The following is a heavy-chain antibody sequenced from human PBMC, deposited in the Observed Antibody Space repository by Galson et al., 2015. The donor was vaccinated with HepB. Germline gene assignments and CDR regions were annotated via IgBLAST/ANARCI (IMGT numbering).Heavy chain of an antibody. CDR2: ISAYNGNT. CDR3: ARDTDIVVVPAPTYGMDV. D-gene: IGHD2-2*01. V-gene: IGHV1-18*04. J-gene: IGHJ6*02. CDR1: GYTFTSYG. Sequence: SVKVSCKASGYTFTSYGISWVRQAPGQGLEWMGWISAYNGNTNYAQKLQGRVTMTTDTSTSTAYMELRSLRSDDTAVYYCARDTDIVVVPAPTYGMDVWGQGTTVTVSS.